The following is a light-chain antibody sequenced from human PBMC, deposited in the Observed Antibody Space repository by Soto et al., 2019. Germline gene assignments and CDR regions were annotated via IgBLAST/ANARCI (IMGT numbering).Light chain of an antibody. CDR2: DVN. CDR3: CSYAGSYTYV. J-gene: IGLJ1*01. V-gene: IGLV2-11*01. Sequence: QSALTQPRSVSGSPGQSVTISCTGTSSDVGGYNYVSWYQQHPGKAPKPMIYDVNKRPSGVPDRFSGSKSGNTASLTISGLQAEDEADYHCCSYAGSYTYVFGTGTKVTVL. CDR1: SSDVGGYNY.